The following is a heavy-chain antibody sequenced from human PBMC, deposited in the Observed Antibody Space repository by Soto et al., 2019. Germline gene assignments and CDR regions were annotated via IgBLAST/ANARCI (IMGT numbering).Heavy chain of an antibody. J-gene: IGHJ3*02. CDR3: ARGIQGRSGSYYVNAFDI. D-gene: IGHD1-26*01. CDR1: GYTFTSYY. CDR2: INPSRGST. Sequence: QVQLVQSGAEVKKPGASVKVSCKASGYTFTSYYLHWVRQAPGQGLEWMGIINPSRGSTNYAQKFQGRVTMTRDTSTSTVYMELSSLRSADTAVYYCARGIQGRSGSYYVNAFDIWGQETMVTVSS. V-gene: IGHV1-46*01.